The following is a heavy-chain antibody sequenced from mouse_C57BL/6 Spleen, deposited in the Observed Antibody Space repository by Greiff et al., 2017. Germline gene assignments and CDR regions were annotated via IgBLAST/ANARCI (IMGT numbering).Heavy chain of an antibody. CDR3: ARGGSSYAY. D-gene: IGHD1-1*01. Sequence: VKLQQPVAELVRPGASVKLSCTASGSNTKNTYMHWVKQRPEQGLEWIGRIDPAIGITTYAPKFQSKATITADTSSNAAYLQLSSLTSEDTAIYYCARGGSSYAYWGQGTLVTVSA. V-gene: IGHV14-3*01. CDR2: IDPAIGIT. J-gene: IGHJ3*01. CDR1: GSNTKNTY.